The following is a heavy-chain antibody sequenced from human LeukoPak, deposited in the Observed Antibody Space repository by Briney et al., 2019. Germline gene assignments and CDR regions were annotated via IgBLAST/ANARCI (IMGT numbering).Heavy chain of an antibody. CDR2: IYYSGST. J-gene: IGHJ5*02. CDR3: ARHGTSGTNLNWFDP. Sequence: PSETLSLTCTVSGGSISSFYWSWIRQPPGKGLEWIGYIYYSGSTNYNPSPKSRVTISVDTSKNQFSLSLSSVTAADTAVYYCARHGTSGTNLNWFDPWGQGTLVTVSS. CDR1: GGSISSFY. D-gene: IGHD1-1*01. V-gene: IGHV4-59*01.